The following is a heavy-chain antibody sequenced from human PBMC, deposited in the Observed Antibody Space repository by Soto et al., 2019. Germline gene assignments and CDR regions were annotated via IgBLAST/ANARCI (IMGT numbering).Heavy chain of an antibody. CDR2: ISGYNGNT. D-gene: IGHD2-2*01. CDR3: ARDEVPAANWLDR. J-gene: IGHJ5*02. Sequence: XSVKVSCKASGYLFINYGITWVRQAPGQGLEWMGWISGYNGNTKYADKLQGRVTMTTDTSTTTAYMELRSLRSDDTAVYYCARDEVPAANWLDRWGQGTLVTVSS. CDR1: GYLFINYG. V-gene: IGHV1-18*01.